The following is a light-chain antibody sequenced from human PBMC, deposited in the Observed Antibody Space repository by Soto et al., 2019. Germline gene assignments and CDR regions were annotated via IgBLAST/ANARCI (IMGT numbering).Light chain of an antibody. CDR1: SSDVGSYNL. J-gene: IGLJ2*01. Sequence: QSALTQPASVSGSPGQSITISCTGTSSDVGSYNLVSWYQQHPGKAPKLMIYEGSKRPSGVSDRFSDSKSGNTASLTISGLQAEDEADYYCCSYAGTGIVIFGGGTKVTVL. V-gene: IGLV2-23*01. CDR2: EGS. CDR3: CSYAGTGIVI.